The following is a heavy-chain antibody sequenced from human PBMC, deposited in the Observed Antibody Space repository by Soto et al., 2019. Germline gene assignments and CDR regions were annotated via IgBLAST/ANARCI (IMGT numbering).Heavy chain of an antibody. CDR1: GFTFGTYW. Sequence: GGSLRLSCVGSGFTFGTYWMNWARQAPGKGLEWVANINPDGNVGTYVDSVRGRFTTSRDNAKNSLYLQMNSLRADDTAVYFCAGWGGHDYNYWGQGIMVTVSS. CDR2: INPDGNVG. V-gene: IGHV3-7*03. CDR3: AGWGGHDYNY. D-gene: IGHD4-4*01. J-gene: IGHJ4*02.